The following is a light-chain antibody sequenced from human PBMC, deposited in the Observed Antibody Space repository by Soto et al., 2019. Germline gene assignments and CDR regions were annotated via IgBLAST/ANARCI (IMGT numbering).Light chain of an antibody. CDR2: VVS. J-gene: IGKJ1*01. Sequence: EIVMTQSPATLSVSPGERATISCRACQSFNSNLAWYQQKPGQAPRLLIYVVSTMATGIPASFSGSGSGTEFTLTISSLQSEDFAVYYCQQYNNWPKTFGQGTKWIS. CDR1: QSFNSN. CDR3: QQYNNWPKT. V-gene: IGKV3-15*01.